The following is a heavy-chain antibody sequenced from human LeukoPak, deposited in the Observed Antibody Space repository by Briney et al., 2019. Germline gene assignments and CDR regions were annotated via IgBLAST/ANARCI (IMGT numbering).Heavy chain of an antibody. D-gene: IGHD6-19*01. CDR1: EFPFSVYE. J-gene: IGHJ4*02. Sequence: GGSLRLSCAVSEFPFSVYEMNWVRQAPGKGLEWVSNVASSGTTIYYTDSVKGRFSISRDNAKSSLYLQMNSLRVEDTAVYYCALLAVASDFDYWGQGALVTVSS. V-gene: IGHV3-48*03. CDR2: VASSGTTI. CDR3: ALLAVASDFDY.